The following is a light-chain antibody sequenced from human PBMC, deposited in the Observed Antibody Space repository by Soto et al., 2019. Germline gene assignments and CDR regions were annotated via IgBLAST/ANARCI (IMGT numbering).Light chain of an antibody. CDR3: QQSYSTPRT. CDR1: QTISSY. V-gene: IGKV1-39*01. J-gene: IGKJ4*01. Sequence: DIQVTQSPSSLSASVGDSVTITCRTSQTISSYLNWYQQKPGKAPNLLIYAASTLQSGVPSRFSGSGSGTDFTLTISSLQPEDFATYYCQQSYSTPRTFGGGTKVDIK. CDR2: AAS.